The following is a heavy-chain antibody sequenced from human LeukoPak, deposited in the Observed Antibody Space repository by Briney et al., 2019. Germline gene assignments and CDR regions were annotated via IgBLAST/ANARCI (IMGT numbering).Heavy chain of an antibody. D-gene: IGHD2-8*01. J-gene: IGHJ4*02. V-gene: IGHV1-3*04. CDR3: ARKSTNAGGGFDY. CDR2: INTGNDHT. Sequence: ASVKVSCKTSGYTFTSFHVHWVRQAPGQGLEWMGWINTGNDHTRYSPKFLGRVTVAMDTSATTAYMELNSLTSEDTAVYYCARKSTNAGGGFDYWGQGTLVTVSS. CDR1: GYTFTSFH.